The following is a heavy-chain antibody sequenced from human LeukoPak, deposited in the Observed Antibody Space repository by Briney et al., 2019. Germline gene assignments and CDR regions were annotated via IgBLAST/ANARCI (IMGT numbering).Heavy chain of an antibody. CDR2: ISGSGGSI. V-gene: IGHV3-23*01. D-gene: IGHD3-22*01. J-gene: IGHJ1*01. CDR3: AKDAKYYDSSGYYKLAEYFQH. Sequence: GGSLRLSCTASGFTFSNYAMTWVRQAPGKGLEWVSTISGSGGSIHYADSVKGRFTISRDNSKNTLYLQMNSLRAEDTAVYYCAKDAKYYDSSGYYKLAEYFQHWGQGTLVTVSS. CDR1: GFTFSNYA.